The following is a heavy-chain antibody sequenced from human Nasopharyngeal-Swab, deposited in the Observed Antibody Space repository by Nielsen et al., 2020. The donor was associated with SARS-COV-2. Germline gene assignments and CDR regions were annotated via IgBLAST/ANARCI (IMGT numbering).Heavy chain of an antibody. Sequence: GESLKISCAASGFTFTSYYVHWVRQAPGQGLEWMGIINPTVGSTTYAQKFQGRVTMTRDTSTSTVYMELSSLRSEDTAVYYCARNIVVVPAAILYYYYAMDVWGQGTTVTVSS. CDR3: ARNIVVVPAAILYYYYAMDV. V-gene: IGHV1-46*01. CDR1: GFTFTSYY. D-gene: IGHD2-2*01. CDR2: INPTVGST. J-gene: IGHJ6*02.